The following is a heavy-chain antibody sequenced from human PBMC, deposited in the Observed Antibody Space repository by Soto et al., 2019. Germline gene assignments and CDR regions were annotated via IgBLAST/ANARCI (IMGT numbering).Heavy chain of an antibody. D-gene: IGHD3-16*02. CDR3: ARGPLVVLNYFES. CDR2: IFPLTDIP. Sequence: QVQLVQSGTEVKKPGSSVKVSCKASGGTFRNYPINWVRQAPGQGLEWMGSIFPLTDIPDYAQNFQARLMISADKSTSSDYMKLSSLTSDDMAMYFCARGPLVVLNYFESWGQGTLVTVSS. J-gene: IGHJ4*02. CDR1: GGTFRNYP. V-gene: IGHV1-69*02.